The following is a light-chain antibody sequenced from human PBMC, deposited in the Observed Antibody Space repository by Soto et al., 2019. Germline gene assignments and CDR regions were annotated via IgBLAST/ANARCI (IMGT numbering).Light chain of an antibody. CDR3: QRLNSYPLT. Sequence: HFTQSPSSLAASVGDRVTITCRASQGISSYLAWYQQKPGKAPKLLIYAASTLQSGVPSRFSGSGSGTDFTLTISSLQPEDFATYYCQRLNSYPLTFGGGTKVDIK. CDR2: AAS. V-gene: IGKV1-9*01. CDR1: QGISSY. J-gene: IGKJ4*01.